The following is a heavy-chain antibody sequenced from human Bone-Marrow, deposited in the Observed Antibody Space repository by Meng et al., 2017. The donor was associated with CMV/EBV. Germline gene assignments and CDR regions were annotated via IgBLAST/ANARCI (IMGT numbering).Heavy chain of an antibody. CDR1: GFTFTTYS. CDR3: AKSTLAGPWGSFDY. Sequence: GGSLRLSCAASGFTFTTYSMNWVRQAPGKGLEWVSSISSSGDYMYYADSVKGRFTISRDNSKNTLYLQMNSLRAEDTAVYYCAKSTLAGPWGSFDYWGQGTLVTVAS. J-gene: IGHJ4*02. D-gene: IGHD6-19*01. CDR2: ISSSGDYM. V-gene: IGHV3-21*04.